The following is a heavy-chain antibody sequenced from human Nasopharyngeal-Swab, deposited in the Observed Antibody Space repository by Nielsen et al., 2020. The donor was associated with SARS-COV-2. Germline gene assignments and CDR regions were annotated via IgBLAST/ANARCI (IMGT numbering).Heavy chain of an antibody. J-gene: IGHJ4*02. CDR2: INPNSGGT. Sequence: ASVKVSCKASGYTFTGYYMHWVRQAPGQGLEWMGRINPNSGGTNYAQKFQGRVTMTRDTSISTAYMELSRLRSDDTAVYYCARIPTLVTQSDYWGQGTLVTVSS. V-gene: IGHV1-2*06. D-gene: IGHD4-23*01. CDR3: ARIPTLVTQSDY. CDR1: GYTFTGYY.